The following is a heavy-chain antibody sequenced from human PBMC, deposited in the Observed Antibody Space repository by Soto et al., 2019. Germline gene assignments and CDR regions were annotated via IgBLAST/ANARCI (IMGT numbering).Heavy chain of an antibody. J-gene: IGHJ5*02. CDR3: AREPYSRWFDP. Sequence: QVQLVQSGAEVKKPGASVKVSCKASGYTFTSYYMHWVRQAPGQELEWMGIINPSGGSTSYAEKFQGRVTMTRDTYTSTVYRELSSLRSEDTAVYYCAREPYSRWFDPWGQGTLVTVSS. V-gene: IGHV1-46*01. D-gene: IGHD2-21*01. CDR2: INPSGGST. CDR1: GYTFTSYY.